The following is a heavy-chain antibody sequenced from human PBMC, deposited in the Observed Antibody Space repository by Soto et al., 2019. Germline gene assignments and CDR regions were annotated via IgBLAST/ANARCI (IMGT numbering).Heavy chain of an antibody. J-gene: IGHJ5*02. CDR3: ASSLRYFDWLLSFYWFDP. V-gene: IGHV4-34*01. D-gene: IGHD3-9*01. CDR1: GGSFSGYY. Sequence: PSETLSLTCAVYGGSFSGYYWTWIRQPPGTGLEWIGEINHSGSTYYNPSLKSRVTISVDTSKNQFSLKLSSVTAADTAVYYCASSLRYFDWLLSFYWFDPWGQGTLVTVSS. CDR2: INHSGST.